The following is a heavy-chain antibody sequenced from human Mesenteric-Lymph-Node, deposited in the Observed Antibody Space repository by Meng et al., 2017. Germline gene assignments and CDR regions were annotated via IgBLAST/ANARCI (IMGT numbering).Heavy chain of an antibody. CDR2: IIPIFGTA. CDR3: ARDCSGGSCYSY. V-gene: IGHV1-69*13. J-gene: IGHJ4*02. Sequence: SVKVSCKASGGTFSSYAISWVRQAPGQGLEWMGGIIPIFGTANYAQKFQGRVTITADESTSTAYMELSSLRSDDTAVYYCARDCSGGSCYSYWGQGTLVTVSS. CDR1: GGTFSSYA. D-gene: IGHD2-15*01.